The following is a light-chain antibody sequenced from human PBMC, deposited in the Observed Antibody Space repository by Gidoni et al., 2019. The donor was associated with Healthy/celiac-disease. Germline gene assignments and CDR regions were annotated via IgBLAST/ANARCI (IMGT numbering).Light chain of an antibody. CDR2: AAS. CDR1: QSISSY. J-gene: IGKJ1*01. CDR3: QQGYSTPRT. V-gene: IGKV1-39*01. Sequence: DMQMPQSPSSLSASVGDSVTITCRASQSISSYLNWYQQKPGKAPKLLIYAASSLQSGVPSRFSGSGSGTDFTLTISSLQPEDFATYYCQQGYSTPRTFGQGTKVEIK.